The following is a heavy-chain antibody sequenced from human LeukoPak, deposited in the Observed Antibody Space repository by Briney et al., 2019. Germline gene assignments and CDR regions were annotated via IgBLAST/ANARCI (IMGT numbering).Heavy chain of an antibody. V-gene: IGHV1-46*01. CDR2: INPSGGST. CDR1: GYTFTSYY. CDR3: ARSPHILTGENFDY. D-gene: IGHD3-9*01. J-gene: IGHJ4*02. Sequence: ASVKVSRKASGYTFTSYYMHWVRQAPGQGLEWMGIINPSGGSTSYAQKFQGRVTMTRDTSITTAYMEMSRLRSDDTALYYCARSPHILTGENFDYWGQGTLVTVSS.